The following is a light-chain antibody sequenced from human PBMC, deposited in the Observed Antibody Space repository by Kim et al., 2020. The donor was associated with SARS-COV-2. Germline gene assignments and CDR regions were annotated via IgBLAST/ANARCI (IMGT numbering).Light chain of an antibody. CDR2: AAS. Sequence: DIQMTQSPSSLSASIGDRVTITCRASQSISSYLNWYQQKPGKAPKLLIYAASSLQSGVPSRFSGSGSGTGFTLTINSLQPEDFATYYCQRTYSTPRTFGQGTKV. CDR1: QSISSY. V-gene: IGKV1-39*01. CDR3: QRTYSTPRT. J-gene: IGKJ1*01.